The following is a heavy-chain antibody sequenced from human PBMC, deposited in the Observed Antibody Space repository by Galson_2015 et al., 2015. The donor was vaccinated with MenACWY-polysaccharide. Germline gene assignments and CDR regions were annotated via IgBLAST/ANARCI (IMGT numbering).Heavy chain of an antibody. CDR2: ISRKGGA. V-gene: IGHV4-61*01. Sequence: SETLSPTFTVSGAPVRSTTDYWSWLREPPGKGPEWVGFISRKGGANRNPSLKSRVTISIDTSKNQFSLRLNSVTAADTAMYYCAREPTYSGSFGWFDSWGQGTLATVSP. CDR3: AREPTYSGSFGWFDS. J-gene: IGHJ5*01. D-gene: IGHD1-26*01. CDR1: GAPVRSTTDY.